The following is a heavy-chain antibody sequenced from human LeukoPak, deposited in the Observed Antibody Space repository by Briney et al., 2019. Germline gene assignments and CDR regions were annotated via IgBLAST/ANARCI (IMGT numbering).Heavy chain of an antibody. CDR2: ITRSSYI. V-gene: IGHV3-21*01. CDR1: GFTFNSYA. Sequence: PGGSLRLSCAASGFTFNSYAMSWVRQAPGKGLEWVSSITRSSYIYYADSVKGRFTISRDNAKNSLYLQMNSLRAEDTAVYYCAGSGSYLLPGYWGQGTLVTVSS. J-gene: IGHJ4*02. D-gene: IGHD3-10*01. CDR3: AGSGSYLLPGY.